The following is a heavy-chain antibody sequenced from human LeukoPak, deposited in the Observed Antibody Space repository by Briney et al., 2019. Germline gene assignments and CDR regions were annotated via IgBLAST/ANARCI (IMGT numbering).Heavy chain of an antibody. CDR1: GFTFDDYA. J-gene: IGHJ4*02. D-gene: IGHD3-22*01. CDR3: AKDYYYDSSGHFDY. Sequence: GGSLRLSCAASGFTFDDYAMHWVRQAPGKGLEWVSGISWNSGSIGYADSVKGRFTISRDNAKNSLYLQMNSLRAEDTALYYCAKDYYYDSSGHFDYWGQGTLVTVPS. V-gene: IGHV3-9*01. CDR2: ISWNSGSI.